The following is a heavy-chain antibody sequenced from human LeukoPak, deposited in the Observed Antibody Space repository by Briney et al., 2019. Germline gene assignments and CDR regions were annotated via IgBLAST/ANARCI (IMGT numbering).Heavy chain of an antibody. CDR2: INHSGST. D-gene: IGHD3-3*01. Sequence: SETLSLTCAVYGGSFSGYYWSWIRQPPGKGLEWIGEINHSGSTNYNPSLKSRVTISVDTSKNQFSLKLSSVTVADTAVYYCARDRFYYDFWSGYYPRDYYMDVWGKGTTVTVSS. CDR3: ARDRFYYDFWSGYYPRDYYMDV. J-gene: IGHJ6*03. V-gene: IGHV4-34*01. CDR1: GGSFSGYY.